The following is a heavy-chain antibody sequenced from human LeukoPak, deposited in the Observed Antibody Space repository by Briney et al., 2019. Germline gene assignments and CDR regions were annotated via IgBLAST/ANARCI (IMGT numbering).Heavy chain of an antibody. D-gene: IGHD3-22*01. V-gene: IGHV3-53*01. CDR3: AGTYYYDSSGYSAFDI. Sequence: GGSLRLSCAASGFTVSSNYMSWVRQAPGKGLEWVSVIYSGGSTYYADSVKGRFTISRDNSKNTQYLQMNSLRAEDTAVYYCAGTYYYDSSGYSAFDIWGQGTMVTVSS. J-gene: IGHJ3*02. CDR1: GFTVSSNY. CDR2: IYSGGST.